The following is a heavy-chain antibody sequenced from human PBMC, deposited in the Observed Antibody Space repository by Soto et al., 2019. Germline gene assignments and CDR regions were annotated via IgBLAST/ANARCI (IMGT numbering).Heavy chain of an antibody. CDR1: GFTFSSYN. CDR3: AREIPLRPLGN. D-gene: IGHD3-16*01. J-gene: IGHJ4*02. CDR2: ISSSSTII. Sequence: PGGSLRLSCAASGFTFSSYNMNWVRQFPGKGLEWVSYISSSSTIIYYADSVKGRFTISRDNAQNSLSLQMNSLRAEDTAVYYCAREIPLRPLGNWGQGTLVTVSS. V-gene: IGHV3-48*01.